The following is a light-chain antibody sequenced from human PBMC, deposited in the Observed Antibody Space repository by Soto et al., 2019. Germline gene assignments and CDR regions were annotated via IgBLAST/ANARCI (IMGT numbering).Light chain of an antibody. J-gene: IGKJ2*01. CDR1: QSVSSK. V-gene: IGKV3-15*01. CDR3: QQYDNWPAMYT. Sequence: EIGMTQSPATLSVSPGERVTLSCRASQSVSSKLAWYQQKPGQAPRLLIYGASTRATGTPARFSGSGSGTEFTLTISSLQSEDFAVYYCQQYDNWPAMYTFGQGTKLEIK. CDR2: GAS.